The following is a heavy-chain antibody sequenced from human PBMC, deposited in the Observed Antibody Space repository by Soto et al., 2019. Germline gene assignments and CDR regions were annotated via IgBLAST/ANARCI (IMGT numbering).Heavy chain of an antibody. CDR1: GGSFSGYY. CDR3: ARGGITIFGVVPPNWFDP. V-gene: IGHV4-34*01. D-gene: IGHD3-3*01. J-gene: IGHJ5*02. CDR2: INHSGST. Sequence: SETLSLTCAVYGGSFSGYYWSWIRQPPGKGLEWIGEINHSGSTNYNPSLKSRVTISVDTSKNQFSLKLSSVTAADTAVYYCARGGITIFGVVPPNWFDPWXQGTLVTVSS.